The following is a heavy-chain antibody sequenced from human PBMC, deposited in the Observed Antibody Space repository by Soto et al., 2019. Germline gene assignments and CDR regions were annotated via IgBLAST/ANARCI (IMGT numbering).Heavy chain of an antibody. CDR1: EFSVSSYV. J-gene: IGHJ3*02. Sequence: GGSLRLSCAASEFSVSSYVMRWVRQAPGKGLQWVSSINGGGATFYADSVKGRFTISRDNSRNMLYLQMNSLRAEDTAVYYCARGYGVRAFDIWGQGTMVTLSS. D-gene: IGHD4-17*01. V-gene: IGHV3-53*05. CDR3: ARGYGVRAFDI. CDR2: INGGGAT.